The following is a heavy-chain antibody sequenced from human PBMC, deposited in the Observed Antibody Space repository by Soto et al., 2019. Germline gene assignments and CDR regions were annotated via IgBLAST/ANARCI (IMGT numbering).Heavy chain of an antibody. Sequence: PSETLSLTCTVSGGSISSYYWSWIRQPPGKGLEWIGYIYYSGSTNYNPSLKSRVTISVDTSKNQFSLKLSSVTAADTAVYYCARHSNRLRFDYWGQGTLVTVSS. V-gene: IGHV4-59*08. CDR3: ARHSNRLRFDY. J-gene: IGHJ4*02. D-gene: IGHD4-17*01. CDR1: GGSISSYY. CDR2: IYYSGST.